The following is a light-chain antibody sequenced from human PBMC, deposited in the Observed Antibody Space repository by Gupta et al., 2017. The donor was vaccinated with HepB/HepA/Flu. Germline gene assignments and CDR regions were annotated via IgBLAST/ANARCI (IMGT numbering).Light chain of an antibody. CDR1: RSNCSYLG. Sequence: ALRQTAPLTSPGYRSNCSYLGASLLQHHQGHPPKLLSYRNNDRPSGISERFSASRSGNTASLTITGLQPEDEADYYCSVCDSSLSAWVFGGGTKLTVL. V-gene: IGLV10-54*01. CDR2: RNN. CDR3: SVCDSSLSAWV. J-gene: IGLJ3*02.